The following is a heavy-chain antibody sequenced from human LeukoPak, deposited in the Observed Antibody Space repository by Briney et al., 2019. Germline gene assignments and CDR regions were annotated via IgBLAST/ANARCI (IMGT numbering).Heavy chain of an antibody. D-gene: IGHD3-22*01. V-gene: IGHV3-11*04. CDR2: ISSSSSTI. CDR1: GFTFSDYY. Sequence: GGSLRLSCAASGFTFSDYYMSWIRQAPGKGLEWVSYISSSSSTIYYADSVKGRFTISRDNAKNSLYLQMNSLRAEDTAVYYCARGRAYYYDSSGPPDYWGQGTLVTVSS. CDR3: ARGRAYYYDSSGPPDY. J-gene: IGHJ4*02.